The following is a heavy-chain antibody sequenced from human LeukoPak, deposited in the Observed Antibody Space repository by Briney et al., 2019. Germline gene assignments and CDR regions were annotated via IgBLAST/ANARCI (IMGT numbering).Heavy chain of an antibody. D-gene: IGHD1-26*01. CDR3: AKDVGMVGATPLDY. CDR1: KFTFSSYA. CDR2: ISASGDNT. V-gene: IGHV3-23*01. Sequence: GGSLRLSCAASKFTFSSYAMGWVRQGPGKGLEWVSSISASGDNTYYVDSVKGRFTISRDNSQNTLYLQMNSLRAEDTALYYCAKDVGMVGATPLDYWGQGTLATVSS. J-gene: IGHJ4*02.